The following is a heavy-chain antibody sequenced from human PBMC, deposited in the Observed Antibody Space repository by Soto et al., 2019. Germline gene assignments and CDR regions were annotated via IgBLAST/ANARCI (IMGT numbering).Heavy chain of an antibody. CDR3: ARMAY. CDR2: ISSGGNDI. Sequence: GGSLRLSCEASGFPFSRYSLNWVRQAPGKGLEWVSSISSGGNDISYAESVEGRFFTSRDNVNNVLYLDINNLRPEDTAVYYLARMAYWGQGTLVTVSS. J-gene: IGHJ4*02. V-gene: IGHV3-21*06. CDR1: GFPFSRYS.